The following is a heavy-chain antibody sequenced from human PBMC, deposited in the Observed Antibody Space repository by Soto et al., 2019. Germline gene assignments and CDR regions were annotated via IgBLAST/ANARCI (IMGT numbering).Heavy chain of an antibody. CDR2: IYYSGST. Sequence: SETLSLTCTVSGGSISSYYWSWIRQPPGKGLEWIGYIYYSGSTNYNPSLKSRVTISVDTSKNQFSLKLSSVTAADTAVYYCARLLSPVTANYHYYYMDVWGKGTTVTVSS. J-gene: IGHJ6*03. CDR3: ARLLSPVTANYHYYYMDV. D-gene: IGHD2-21*02. CDR1: GGSISSYY. V-gene: IGHV4-59*08.